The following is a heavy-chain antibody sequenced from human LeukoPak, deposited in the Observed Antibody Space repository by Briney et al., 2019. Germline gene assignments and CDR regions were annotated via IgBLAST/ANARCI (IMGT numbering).Heavy chain of an antibody. CDR2: INHSGST. CDR3: ARGKLRYFDWLLSPFDY. V-gene: IGHV4-34*01. J-gene: IGHJ4*02. CDR1: GGSFSGYY. Sequence: PSETLSLTCAVYGGSFSGYYWSWIRQPSGKGLEWIGEINHSGSTNYNPSLKSRVTISVDTSKNQFSLKLSSVTAADTAVYYCARGKLRYFDWLLSPFDYWGQGTLVTVSS. D-gene: IGHD3-9*01.